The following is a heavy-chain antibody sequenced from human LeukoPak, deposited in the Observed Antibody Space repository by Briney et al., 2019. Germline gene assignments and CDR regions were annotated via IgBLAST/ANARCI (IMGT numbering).Heavy chain of an antibody. CDR1: GGSIRSSSSY. D-gene: IGHD6-6*01. CDR3: ARHRAYSSSSPFDY. V-gene: IGHV4-61*05. J-gene: IGHJ4*02. CDR2: IYYTGST. Sequence: PSETLSLTCTVSGGSIRSSSSYWGWIRQPPGKGLEWIGYIYYTGSTNYNPSLKSRVTIFVDTSKNQFSLRLSSVTAADTAVYYCARHRAYSSSSPFDYWGQGTLVTVSS.